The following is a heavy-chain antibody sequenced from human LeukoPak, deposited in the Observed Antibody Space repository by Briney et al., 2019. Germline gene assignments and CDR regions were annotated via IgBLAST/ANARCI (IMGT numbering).Heavy chain of an antibody. V-gene: IGHV1-58*01. CDR3: ATDSTPMVRGIIIAFAY. CDR2: IIVDSGNT. D-gene: IGHD3-10*01. J-gene: IGHJ4*02. CDR1: GFTFSGSA. Sequence: ASVKVSCKASGFTFSGSAVQWVRQARGQRLVWLAWIIVDSGNTHYVQKLQERVTITRDISTNTAYMELSSLTSEDTAVYYCATDSTPMVRGIIIAFAYWGQGTQVTVSS.